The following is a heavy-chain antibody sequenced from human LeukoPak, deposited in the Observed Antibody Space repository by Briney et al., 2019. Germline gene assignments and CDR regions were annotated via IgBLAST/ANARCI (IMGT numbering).Heavy chain of an antibody. CDR3: AKGERITIFGVVITTQAFDY. CDR1: EFTFSSYA. J-gene: IGHJ4*02. Sequence: GGSLRLSCAASEFTFSSYAMSWVRQAPGKGLEWVSAISYSGGSTYYADSVKGRFTISRDNSKNTLFLQMNSLRAEDTAVYYCAKGERITIFGVVITTQAFDYWGQGTLVTVSS. D-gene: IGHD3-3*01. V-gene: IGHV3-23*01. CDR2: ISYSGGST.